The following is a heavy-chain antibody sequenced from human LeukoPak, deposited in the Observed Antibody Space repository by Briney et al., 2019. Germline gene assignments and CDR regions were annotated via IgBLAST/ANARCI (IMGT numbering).Heavy chain of an antibody. J-gene: IGHJ4*02. CDR3: AKMYYYGSGRFDY. Sequence: ASVKVSCKASGYTFTGYYMHWVRQAPGQGLEWMGWINPNSGGTNYAQKFQGRVTMTRDTSISTAYMELSRLRSDDTAVYYCAKMYYYGSGRFDYWGQGTLVTVSS. CDR2: INPNSGGT. D-gene: IGHD3-10*01. V-gene: IGHV1-2*02. CDR1: GYTFTGYY.